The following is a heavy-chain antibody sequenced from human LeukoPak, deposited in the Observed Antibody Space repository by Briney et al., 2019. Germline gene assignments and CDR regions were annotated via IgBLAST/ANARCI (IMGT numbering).Heavy chain of an antibody. CDR2: ISGSGGST. J-gene: IGHJ4*02. Sequence: GGSLRLSCAASGFTFSSYAMSWVRQAPGKGLEWVSAISGSGGSTYYADSVKGRFTISGDNSKNTLYLQMNSLRAEDTAVYYCAKDRGYCSSTSCYAWGVFDYWGQGTLVTVSS. CDR1: GFTFSSYA. CDR3: AKDRGYCSSTSCYAWGVFDY. V-gene: IGHV3-23*01. D-gene: IGHD2-2*01.